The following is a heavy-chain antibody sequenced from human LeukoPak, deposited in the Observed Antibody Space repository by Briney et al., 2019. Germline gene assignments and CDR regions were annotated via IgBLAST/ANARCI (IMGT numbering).Heavy chain of an antibody. CDR3: ARGGHHYFDN. J-gene: IGHJ4*02. Sequence: PGGPLRLSCAASGFTFINYWMVWVRQAPGKGLLWVSRINSDGSSTTYADSVKGRFTISRDNAKNSLYLQMNSLRAEDTAVYYCARGGHHYFDNWGQGALVTVSS. V-gene: IGHV3-74*01. D-gene: IGHD1-26*01. CDR1: GFTFINYW. CDR2: INSDGSST.